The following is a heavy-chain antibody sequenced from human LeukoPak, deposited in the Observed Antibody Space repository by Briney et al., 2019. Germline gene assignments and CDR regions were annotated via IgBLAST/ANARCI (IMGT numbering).Heavy chain of an antibody. CDR1: GDSISSGDYY. Sequence: PSETLSLTCTVSGDSISSGDYYWSWILQPAGKGLEGIGRISSSGSTNYNPSLKSRVTISVDTSKNQFSLKLSSVTAADTAVYFCARGPYSYDSSGAFDIWGQGTMVTVSS. V-gene: IGHV4-61*02. CDR3: ARGPYSYDSSGAFDI. D-gene: IGHD3-22*01. CDR2: ISSSGST. J-gene: IGHJ3*02.